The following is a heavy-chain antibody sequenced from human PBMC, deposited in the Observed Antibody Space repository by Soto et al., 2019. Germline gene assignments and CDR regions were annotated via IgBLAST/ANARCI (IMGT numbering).Heavy chain of an antibody. Sequence: SETLSLTCSVSVGSVSYNSYYWGWIRQPPGKGLEWVGGIFYTGTTYYSPSLKDRVSISVETSKNSFSLDLTSVTAADTAVYFCARLVVVAPVANVWGQGALVTVSS. J-gene: IGHJ4*02. V-gene: IGHV4-39*01. CDR3: ARLVVVAPVANV. CDR1: VGSVSYNSYY. D-gene: IGHD2-21*01. CDR2: IFYTGTT.